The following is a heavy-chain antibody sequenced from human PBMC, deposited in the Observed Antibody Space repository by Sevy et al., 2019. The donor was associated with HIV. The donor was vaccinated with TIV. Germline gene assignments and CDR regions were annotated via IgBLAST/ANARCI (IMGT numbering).Heavy chain of an antibody. J-gene: IGHJ4*02. Sequence: GGSLRLSCAASGFTFNNYAMNWVRQAPGKGLEWVSVISGSGSYTYYADSVKGRFTISRDTSKNTLYLQMNSLRAEDTAVYYCAKEKEMSMYYFHSWGQGTLVTVSS. CDR1: GFTFNNYA. CDR2: ISGSGSYT. D-gene: IGHD3-10*02. V-gene: IGHV3-23*01. CDR3: AKEKEMSMYYFHS.